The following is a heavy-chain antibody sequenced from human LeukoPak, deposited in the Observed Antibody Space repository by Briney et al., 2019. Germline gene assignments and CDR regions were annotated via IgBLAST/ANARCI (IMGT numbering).Heavy chain of an antibody. CDR3: ARANRYCSSTSCVSLGMDV. V-gene: IGHV3-48*03. D-gene: IGHD2-2*01. J-gene: IGHJ6*02. CDR1: GFTSSSYE. CDR2: ISSSGSTI. Sequence: GGSLRLSCAASGFTSSSYEMNWVRQAPGKGLEWVSYISSSGSTIYYADSVKGRFTISRDNAKNSLYLQMNSLRDEDTAAYYCARANRYCSSTSCVSLGMDVWGQGTTVTVSS.